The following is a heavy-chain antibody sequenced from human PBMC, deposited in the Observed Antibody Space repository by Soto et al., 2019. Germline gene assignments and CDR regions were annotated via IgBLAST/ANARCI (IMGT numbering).Heavy chain of an antibody. CDR3: AREGAYSSSFHTFDY. Sequence: QVQLVESGGGVVQPGRSLRLYCAASGFTFSSYGMHWVRQAPGKGLEWVAAIWYDGSNKYYADSVKGRLTISRDNSKNTLYLQMNSLSAEDTAVYYCAREGAYSSSFHTFDYWGQGTLVTVSS. D-gene: IGHD6-6*01. J-gene: IGHJ4*02. V-gene: IGHV3-33*01. CDR2: IWYDGSNK. CDR1: GFTFSSYG.